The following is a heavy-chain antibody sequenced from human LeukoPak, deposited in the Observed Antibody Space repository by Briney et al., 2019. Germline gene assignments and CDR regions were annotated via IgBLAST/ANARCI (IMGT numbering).Heavy chain of an antibody. D-gene: IGHD6-6*01. V-gene: IGHV3-15*01. CDR3: TTDKSDEYSSSLWSVWNYYYYMDV. Sequence: PGGSLRLSCAASGFTFSNAWMSWVRQAPGKGLEWVGRIKSKTDGGTTDYAAPVKGRFTISRDDSKNTLYLRMNSLKTEDTAVYYCTTDKSDEYSSSLWSVWNYYYYMDVWGKGTTVTVSS. CDR1: GFTFSNAW. CDR2: IKSKTDGGTT. J-gene: IGHJ6*03.